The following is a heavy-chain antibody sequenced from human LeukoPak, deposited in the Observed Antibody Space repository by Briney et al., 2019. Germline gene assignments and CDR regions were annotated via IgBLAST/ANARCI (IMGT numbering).Heavy chain of an antibody. CDR2: ISASGSDV. CDR1: GFAFRSYV. D-gene: IGHD6-13*01. CDR3: ARRTAAGPLVY. V-gene: IGHV3-21*01. J-gene: IGHJ4*02. Sequence: PGGSLRLSCAASGFAFRSYVFIWVRQAPGMGLEWVSSISASGSDVKYADSVTGRFTVSRDNAKSSLYLEMNSLRAEDTAVYYCARRTAAGPLVYWGQGTLVTVSS.